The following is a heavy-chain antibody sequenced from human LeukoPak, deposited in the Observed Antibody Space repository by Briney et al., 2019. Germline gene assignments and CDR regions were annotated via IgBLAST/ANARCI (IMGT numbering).Heavy chain of an antibody. CDR1: GFTFSNYW. V-gene: IGHV3-23*01. Sequence: GGSLRLPCAASGFTFSNYWMNWVRQAPGKGLEWVSAISGSGGGTYYADSVKGRFTISRDNSKNTLFLQMSSLRAEDTAVYYCAKETPEGVTFDYWGQGTLVTVSS. CDR3: AKETPEGVTFDY. D-gene: IGHD5-18*01. J-gene: IGHJ4*02. CDR2: ISGSGGGT.